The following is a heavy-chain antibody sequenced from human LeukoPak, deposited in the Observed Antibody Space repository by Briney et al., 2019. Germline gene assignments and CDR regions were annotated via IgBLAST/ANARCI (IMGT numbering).Heavy chain of an antibody. D-gene: IGHD6-13*01. CDR2: ISGSGGST. V-gene: IGHV3-23*01. CDR1: GFTFSSYA. J-gene: IGHJ4*02. Sequence: TGGSLRLSCAVSGFTFSSYAMSWVRQAPGKGLEWVSAISGSGGSTYYADSVKGRFTISRDNSKNTLYLQMNSLRAEDTAVYYCAKAWGPSYSSSWYDYYFDYWGQGTLVTVSS. CDR3: AKAWGPSYSSSWYDYYFDY.